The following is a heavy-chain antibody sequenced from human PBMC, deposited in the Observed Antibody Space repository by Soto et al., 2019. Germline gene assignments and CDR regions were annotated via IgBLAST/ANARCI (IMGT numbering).Heavy chain of an antibody. V-gene: IGHV4-39*01. CDR2: IYYSGST. CDR3: ARTITILGVVIPDYFDY. Sequence: SETLSLTCTVSGGCISSSSYYWGWIRQPPGKGLEWIGSIYYSGSTYYNPSLKSRVTISVDTSKTQFSLKLSSVTAADTAVYYCARTITILGVVIPDYFDYWGRGTLVTVSS. D-gene: IGHD3-3*01. CDR1: GGCISSSSYY. J-gene: IGHJ4*02.